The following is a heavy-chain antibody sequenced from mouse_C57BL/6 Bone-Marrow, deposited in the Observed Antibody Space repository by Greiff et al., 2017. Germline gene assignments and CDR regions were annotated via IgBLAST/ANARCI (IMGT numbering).Heavy chain of an antibody. D-gene: IGHD1-1*01. J-gene: IGHJ1*03. Sequence: EVQLQQSGAELVKPGASVKISCKASGYTFTDYYMNWVKQSHGKSLEWIGDINPNNGGTSYNQKFKGKATLTVDKSSSTAYMELRSLTSEDSAVYYCARRRVITTVVPYWYFDVWGTGTTVTVSS. CDR1: GYTFTDYY. V-gene: IGHV1-26*01. CDR3: ARRRVITTVVPYWYFDV. CDR2: INPNNGGT.